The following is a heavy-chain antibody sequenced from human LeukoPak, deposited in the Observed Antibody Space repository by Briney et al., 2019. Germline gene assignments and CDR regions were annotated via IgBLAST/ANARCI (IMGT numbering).Heavy chain of an antibody. V-gene: IGHV3-48*02. CDR1: GFTFRYYS. Sequence: GGSLRLFCAASGFTFRYYSVNWVRQAPGRGLEWVSYISASGATIYYADSVKGRFTISRDNAQNSLYLHMNSLRDEDTAVYYCARDLGSGSNYRYYYGMDVWGQGTTVTVSS. CDR3: ARDLGSGSNYRYYYGMDV. CDR2: ISASGATI. D-gene: IGHD1-26*01. J-gene: IGHJ6*02.